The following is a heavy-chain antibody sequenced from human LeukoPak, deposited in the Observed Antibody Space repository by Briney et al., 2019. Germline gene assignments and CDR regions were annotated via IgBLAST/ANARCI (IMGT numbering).Heavy chain of an antibody. Sequence: GASVKVSCKASGYTFTSYGISWVRQAPGQGLEWMGWISAYNGNTNYAQKFQGRVTITADESTSTAYMELSSLRSEDTAVYYCARAPYYDILTGYYYYFDYWGQGTLVTVSS. D-gene: IGHD3-9*01. V-gene: IGHV1-18*01. CDR3: ARAPYYDILTGYYYYFDY. CDR1: GYTFTSYG. J-gene: IGHJ4*02. CDR2: ISAYNGNT.